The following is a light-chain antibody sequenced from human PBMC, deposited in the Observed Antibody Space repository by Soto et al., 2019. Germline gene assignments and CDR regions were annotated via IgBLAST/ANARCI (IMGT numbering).Light chain of an antibody. J-gene: IGLJ3*02. CDR3: VLLRV. V-gene: IGLV8-61*01. Sequence: QTVVTQEPSFSVSPGGTVTLTCGLSSGSVSTSYYPSWYQQTPGQAPRTLIYSTNTRSSGVPDRFSGSILGNKAALTITGDQADDESDYYCVLLRVFGGGTKVTVL. CDR2: STN. CDR1: SGSVSTSYY.